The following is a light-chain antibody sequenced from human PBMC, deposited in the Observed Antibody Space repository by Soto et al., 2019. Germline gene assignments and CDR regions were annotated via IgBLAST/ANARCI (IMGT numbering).Light chain of an antibody. CDR1: QSVTSNY. V-gene: IGKV3-20*01. CDR2: GIS. CDR3: QQYGSSAWT. J-gene: IGKJ1*01. Sequence: EVVMTQSPATLSVSPVEGATLSCRASQSVTSNYLARYQQKPGKAPRLLIHGISNRATGVPDRFSGSGSGTDFTLTISRLEPEDFAVYYCQQYGSSAWTFGQGTKVDIK.